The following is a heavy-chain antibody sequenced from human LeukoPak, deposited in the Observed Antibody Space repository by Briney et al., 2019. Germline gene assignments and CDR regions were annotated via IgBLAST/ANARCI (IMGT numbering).Heavy chain of an antibody. V-gene: IGHV3-11*01. Sequence: GGSLRLSCAAPGFGFKDYFMSWIRQAPGEALEWVSYISGSGDAKQYAESVRGRFTVSRDNTKNSLYLQITGLRAEDTAVYYCARDHRGGRKWFLDHWGRGILVTDSS. CDR1: GFGFKDYF. J-gene: IGHJ4*02. CDR2: ISGSGDAK. D-gene: IGHD3-22*01. CDR3: ARDHRGGRKWFLDH.